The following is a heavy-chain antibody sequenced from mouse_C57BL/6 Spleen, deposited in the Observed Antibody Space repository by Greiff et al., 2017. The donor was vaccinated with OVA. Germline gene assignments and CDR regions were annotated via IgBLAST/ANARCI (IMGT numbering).Heavy chain of an antibody. CDR3: ARKYASSDY. CDR1: GYTFTSYW. CDR2: IDPSDSYT. V-gene: IGHV1-50*01. D-gene: IGHD2-14*01. J-gene: IGHJ2*01. Sequence: VKLQQPGAELVKPGASVKLSCKASGYTFTSYWMQWVKQRPGQGLEWIGEIDPSDSYTNYNQKFKGKATLTVDTSSSTAYMQLSSLTSEDSAVYYCARKYASSDYWGQGTTLTVSS.